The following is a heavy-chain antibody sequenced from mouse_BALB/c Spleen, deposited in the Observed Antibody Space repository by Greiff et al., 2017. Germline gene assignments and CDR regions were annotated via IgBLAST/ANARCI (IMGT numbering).Heavy chain of an antibody. CDR3: TTAYGNFIFDY. CDR1: GYTFTSYY. CDR2: INPSNGGT. D-gene: IGHD2-1*01. J-gene: IGHJ2*01. Sequence: QVQLQQPGAELVKPGASVKLSCKASGYTFTSYYMYWVKQRPGQGLEWIGGINPSNGGTNFNEKFKSKATLTVDKSSSTAYMQLSSLTSEDSAVYYCTTAYGNFIFDYGGQGTTLTVSS. V-gene: IGHV1S81*02.